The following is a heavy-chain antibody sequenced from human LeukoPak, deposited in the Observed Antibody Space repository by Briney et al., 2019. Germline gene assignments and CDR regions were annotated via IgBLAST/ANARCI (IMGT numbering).Heavy chain of an antibody. J-gene: IGHJ4*02. V-gene: IGHV3-49*04. CDR3: TRDVVVTAGLWNY. CDR1: GFTFGDYV. D-gene: IGHD2-21*02. Sequence: GGSLRLSCTASGFTFGDYVLSWVRQAPGKGLEWIGFIRSKPYGGTTEYAASVKDRFSISRDDSNSIAYLQMNSLRTEDTAVYYCTRDVVVTAGLWNYWGLGTLVTVSS. CDR2: IRSKPYGGTT.